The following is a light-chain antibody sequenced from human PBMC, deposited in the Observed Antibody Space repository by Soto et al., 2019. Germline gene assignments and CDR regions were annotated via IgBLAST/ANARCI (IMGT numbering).Light chain of an antibody. CDR1: SFNIGNNY. Sequence: QSVLTQAPSVSAAPGQNVTISCSGSSFNIGNNYVSWYHQFPGTAPKLLIFDNDRRPSGIPDRFSASKSGSSATLGITGLQAGDEAEYFCGVWDGSLSAGVFGGGTQLTVL. V-gene: IGLV1-51*01. CDR2: DND. J-gene: IGLJ2*01. CDR3: GVWDGSLSAGV.